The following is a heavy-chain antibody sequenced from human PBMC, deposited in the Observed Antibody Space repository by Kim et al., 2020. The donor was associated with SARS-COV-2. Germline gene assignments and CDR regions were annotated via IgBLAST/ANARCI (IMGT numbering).Heavy chain of an antibody. Sequence: YHPSPKGRVTLFIDPTKNQFSLKLNSVTAADTAVYYCARRATLTYNWFDPWGQGTLVTVSS. CDR3: ARRATLTYNWFDP. J-gene: IGHJ5*02. V-gene: IGHV4-39*01. D-gene: IGHD5-12*01.